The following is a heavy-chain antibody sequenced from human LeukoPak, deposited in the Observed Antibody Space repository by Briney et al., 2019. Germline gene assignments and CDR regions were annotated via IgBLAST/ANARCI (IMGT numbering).Heavy chain of an antibody. Sequence: GESLKISCKGSGYSFTSYWIGWGRQMAGKGLEWLGIIYPGDSDTRYSPSFQSQVTISADKSISTAYLQWSSLKASDTAMYYCARRVGYCSSTSCSVYYFDYWGQGTLVTVSS. J-gene: IGHJ4*02. V-gene: IGHV5-51*01. CDR2: IYPGDSDT. D-gene: IGHD2-2*01. CDR1: GYSFTSYW. CDR3: ARRVGYCSSTSCSVYYFDY.